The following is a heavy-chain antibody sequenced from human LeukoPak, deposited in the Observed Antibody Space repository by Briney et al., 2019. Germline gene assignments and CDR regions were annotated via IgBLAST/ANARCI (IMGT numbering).Heavy chain of an antibody. Sequence: SETLSLTCAVYGGSFSGYYWSWIRQPPGKGLEWIGEINHSGSTNYNPSLKSRVTISVDTSKNQFSLKLSSVTAADTAVYYCARGRHGVATNFDYWGQGTLVTVSS. D-gene: IGHD5-12*01. CDR1: GGSFSGYY. CDR2: INHSGST. CDR3: ARGRHGVATNFDY. V-gene: IGHV4-34*01. J-gene: IGHJ4*02.